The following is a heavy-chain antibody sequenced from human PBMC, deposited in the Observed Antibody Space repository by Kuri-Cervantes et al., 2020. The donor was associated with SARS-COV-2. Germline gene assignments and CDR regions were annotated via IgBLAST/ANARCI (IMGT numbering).Heavy chain of an antibody. Sequence: GGSLRLSCKGSGYSFTSYWISWVRQMPGKGLEWMGRIDPSDSYTNYSPSFQGHVTISADKSISTAYLQWSSLKASDTAMYYCARRGGTYYQSDYWGQGTLVTVSS. CDR3: ARRGGTYYQSDY. D-gene: IGHD1-26*01. J-gene: IGHJ4*02. CDR2: IDPSDSYT. V-gene: IGHV5-10-1*01. CDR1: GYSFTSYW.